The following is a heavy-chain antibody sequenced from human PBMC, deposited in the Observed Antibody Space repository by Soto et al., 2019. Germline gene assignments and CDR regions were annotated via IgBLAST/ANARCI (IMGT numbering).Heavy chain of an antibody. J-gene: IGHJ4*02. CDR2: IYDSGST. Sequence: SETLSLTLTVSGGSISSGDYYWSWIRQPPGKGLEWIGYIYDSGSTYYNPSLKSRVTISVDTSKNQFSLKLSSVTAADTAVYYCARDPIYGGNSKSFDYWGQGTLVPVS. CDR1: GGSISSGDYY. CDR3: ARDPIYGGNSKSFDY. D-gene: IGHD4-17*01. V-gene: IGHV4-30-4*01.